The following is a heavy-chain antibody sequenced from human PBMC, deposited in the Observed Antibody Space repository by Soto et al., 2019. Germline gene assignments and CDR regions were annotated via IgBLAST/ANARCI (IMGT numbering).Heavy chain of an antibody. CDR3: ARGSIAAAGTDWFDP. J-gene: IGHJ5*02. CDR1: GGTFSSYT. V-gene: IGHV1-69*02. Sequence: QVQLVQSGAEVKKPGSSVKVSCKASGGTFSSYTISWVRQAPGQGLEWMGRIIPILGIANYAQKFQGRVTITADKSTSTGYMELSSLRSEDTAVYYCARGSIAAAGTDWFDPWGQGTLVTVSS. CDR2: IIPILGIA. D-gene: IGHD6-13*01.